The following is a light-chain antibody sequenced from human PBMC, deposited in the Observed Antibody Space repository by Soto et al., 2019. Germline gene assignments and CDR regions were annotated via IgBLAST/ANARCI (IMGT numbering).Light chain of an antibody. J-gene: IGKJ3*01. Sequence: EIVLTQSPATLSLSPGERATLSCRASQSVSSYLAWYQQKPGQAPRLLIYDASNRATGIPARFSSSGSGTDFTLTSSSLEPEDFAVYYCQQRSNWHFTFGPGTKVDIK. CDR2: DAS. CDR1: QSVSSY. CDR3: QQRSNWHFT. V-gene: IGKV3-11*01.